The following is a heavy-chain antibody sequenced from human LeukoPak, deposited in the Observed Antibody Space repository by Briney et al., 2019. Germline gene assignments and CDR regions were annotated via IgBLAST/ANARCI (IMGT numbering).Heavy chain of an antibody. CDR2: INPNSGGT. CDR1: GYTFTGYY. J-gene: IGHJ4*02. V-gene: IGHV1-2*02. CDR3: ARDRTHGSYYDY. D-gene: IGHD1-26*01. Sequence: GASVTVSCKASGYTFTGYYMHWVRQAPGQGLEWMGWINPNSGGTNYAQKFQGRVTMTRDTSISTAYMELSRLRSDDTAVYYCARDRTHGSYYDYWGQGTLVTVSS.